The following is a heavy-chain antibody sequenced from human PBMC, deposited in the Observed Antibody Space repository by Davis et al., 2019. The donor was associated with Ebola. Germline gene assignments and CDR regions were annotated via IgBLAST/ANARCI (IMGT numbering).Heavy chain of an antibody. CDR3: ADVHRGY. CDR1: GGSISSSNYY. CDR2: IYYSGST. D-gene: IGHD6-6*01. J-gene: IGHJ4*02. V-gene: IGHV4-61*01. Sequence: MPSETLSLTCTVSGGSISSSNYYWSWIRQPPGKGLEWIGYIYYSGSTNYNPSLKSRVTISIDASKNQYSLKLSSVTAADTAVYYCADVHRGYWGQGTLVTVSS.